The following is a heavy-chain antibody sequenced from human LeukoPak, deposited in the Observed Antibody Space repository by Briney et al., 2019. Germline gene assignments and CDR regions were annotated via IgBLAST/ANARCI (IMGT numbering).Heavy chain of an antibody. CDR1: GGSISSDY. J-gene: IGHJ5*01. Sequence: SETLSLTCTVSGGSISSDYWSWIRQPAGKGLEWIGRMYISGSTDHNPPLKSRVTMSLDTSKNQFSLKLTSVTTADTAVYYCARDRGGAAAGNWFDSWGQGTLVIVSS. D-gene: IGHD6-13*01. V-gene: IGHV4-4*07. CDR3: ARDRGGAAAGNWFDS. CDR2: MYISGST.